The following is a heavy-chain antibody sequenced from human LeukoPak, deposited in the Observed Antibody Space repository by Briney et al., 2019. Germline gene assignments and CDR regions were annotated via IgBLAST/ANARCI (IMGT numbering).Heavy chain of an antibody. D-gene: IGHD6-19*01. J-gene: IGHJ6*02. Sequence: GGSLRLSRAASGFTVSSNYMSWVRQAPGKGLEWVSVIYSGGSTYYADSVKGRFTISRDNSKNTLYLQMNSLRAEDTAVYYCARVISVAGLDVWGQGTTVTVSS. V-gene: IGHV3-53*01. CDR3: ARVISVAGLDV. CDR1: GFTVSSNY. CDR2: IYSGGST.